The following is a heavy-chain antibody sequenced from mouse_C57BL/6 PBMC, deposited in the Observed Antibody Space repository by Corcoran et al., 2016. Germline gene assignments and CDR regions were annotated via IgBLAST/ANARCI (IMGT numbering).Heavy chain of an antibody. Sequence: DVQLQESGPGLVKPSQSLSLTCSVTGYSITSGYYWNWIRQFPGNKLEWMGYISYDGSNNYNPSLKNRISITRDTSKNQFFLKLNSVTTEDTATYYCAETGTSWFAYWGQGTLVTVSA. D-gene: IGHD4-1*01. CDR3: AETGTSWFAY. J-gene: IGHJ3*01. V-gene: IGHV3-6*01. CDR1: GYSITSGYY. CDR2: ISYDGSN.